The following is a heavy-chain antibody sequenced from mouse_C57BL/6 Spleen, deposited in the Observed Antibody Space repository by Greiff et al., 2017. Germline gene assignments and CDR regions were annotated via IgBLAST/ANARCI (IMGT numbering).Heavy chain of an antibody. Sequence: QVQLQQPGAELVRPGSSVKLSCKASGYTFTSYWMHWVKQRPIQGLEWIGNIDPSDSETPYNQKFKDKATLTVDKSSSTAYMQLSSLTSEDSAVYYCAVYGNYDYYAMDYWGQGTSVTVSS. V-gene: IGHV1-52*01. CDR3: AVYGNYDYYAMDY. CDR1: GYTFTSYW. J-gene: IGHJ4*01. D-gene: IGHD2-1*01. CDR2: IDPSDSET.